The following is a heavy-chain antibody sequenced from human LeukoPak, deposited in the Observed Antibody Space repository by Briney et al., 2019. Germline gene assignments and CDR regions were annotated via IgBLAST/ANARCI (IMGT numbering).Heavy chain of an antibody. D-gene: IGHD4-23*01. CDR3: ARDPTPNYFYYYMDV. CDR2: IKQDGSEK. CDR1: GFTFSSYW. Sequence: PGGSLRLSCAASGFTFSSYWMSWVRQAPGKGLEWVANIKQDGSEKYYVDSVKGRFTISRDNAKNSLYLQMNSLRAEDTAVYYCARDPTPNYFYYYMDVWGKGTTVTVSS. J-gene: IGHJ6*03. V-gene: IGHV3-7*03.